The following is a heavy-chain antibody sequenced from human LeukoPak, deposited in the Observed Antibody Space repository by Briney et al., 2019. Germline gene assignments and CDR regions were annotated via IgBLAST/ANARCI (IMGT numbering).Heavy chain of an antibody. CDR1: GFTFSSYD. CDR3: AKSSGSSGYDSLDS. V-gene: IGHV3-30*18. CDR2: ISYDGSNK. J-gene: IGHJ4*02. Sequence: GGSLRLSCAASGFTFSSYDMHWVRQAPGKGLEWVAVISYDGSNKYYEDSVKGRFTISRDNSKNMLYLQMNSLRAEDTAVYYCAKSSGSSGYDSLDSWGQGTLVTASS. D-gene: IGHD3-22*01.